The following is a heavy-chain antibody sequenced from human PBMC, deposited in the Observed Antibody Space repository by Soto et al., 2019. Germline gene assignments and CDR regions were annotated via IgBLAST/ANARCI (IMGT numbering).Heavy chain of an antibody. D-gene: IGHD3-3*01. V-gene: IGHV5-10-1*01. CDR2: IDPSDSYT. CDR3: VLDFGSRYYFDY. Sequence: PGESLKISCKGSGYSFTSYWISWVRQMPGKGLEWMGRIDPSDSYTNYSPSFQGHVAISADKSISTAYLQWSSLKASDTAMYYCVLDFGSRYYFDYWGQGTLVTVSS. CDR1: GYSFTSYW. J-gene: IGHJ4*02.